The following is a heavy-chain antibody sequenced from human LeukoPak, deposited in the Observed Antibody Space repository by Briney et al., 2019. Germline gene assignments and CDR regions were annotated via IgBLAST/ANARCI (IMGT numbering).Heavy chain of an antibody. V-gene: IGHV4-34*01. CDR1: GGSFSGYY. CDR3: ARGPRGYSNYWSYP. D-gene: IGHD4-11*01. CDR2: INHSGST. Sequence: PSETLSLTCAVYGGSFSGYYWSWIRQPPGKGLEWIGEINHSGSTNYNPSLKSRVTISVDTSKNQFSLKLSSVTAADTAVYYCARGPRGYSNYWSYPWGQGTLVTVSS. J-gene: IGHJ5*02.